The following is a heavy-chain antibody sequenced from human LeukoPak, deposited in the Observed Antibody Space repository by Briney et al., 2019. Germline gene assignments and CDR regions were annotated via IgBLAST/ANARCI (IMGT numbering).Heavy chain of an antibody. CDR2: IIPIFGTA. CDR1: GYTFTGYY. Sequence: ASVKVSCTASGYTFTGYYMHWVRQAPGQGLEWMGGIIPIFGTANYAQKFQGRVTITADESTSTAYMELSSLRSEDTAVYYCARGDIVVPGWFDPWGQGTLVTVSS. J-gene: IGHJ5*02. CDR3: ARGDIVVPGWFDP. D-gene: IGHD2-15*01. V-gene: IGHV1-69*13.